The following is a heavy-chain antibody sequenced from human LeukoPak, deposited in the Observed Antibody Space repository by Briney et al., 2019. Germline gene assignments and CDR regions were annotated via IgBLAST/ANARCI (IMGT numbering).Heavy chain of an antibody. CDR2: ISGSGGST. Sequence: GGSLRLSCAASGFTFSSYAMSWVRQAPGKGLEWVSAISGSGGSTYYADSVKGRFTISRDNSKNTLYLQMNSLRAEDTAVYYCARGRLELRFLEWLLPYDYWGQGTLVTVSS. D-gene: IGHD3-3*01. J-gene: IGHJ4*02. CDR1: GFTFSSYA. CDR3: ARGRLELRFLEWLLPYDY. V-gene: IGHV3-23*01.